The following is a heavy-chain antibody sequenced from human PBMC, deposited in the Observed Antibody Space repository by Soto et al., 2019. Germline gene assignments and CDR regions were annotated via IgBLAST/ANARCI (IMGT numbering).Heavy chain of an antibody. CDR2: IYYSGST. J-gene: IGHJ6*03. Sequence: PSETLSLTCTVSGGSISSSSYYWGWIRQPPGKGMEWIGSIYYSGSTYYNPSLKSRVTISVDTSKNQFSLKLSSVTAADTAVYYCARTPGPFYGSGSYYANYYYYYYMDVWGKGTTVTVSS. CDR1: GGSISSSSYY. D-gene: IGHD3-10*01. CDR3: ARTPGPFYGSGSYYANYYYYYYMDV. V-gene: IGHV4-39*01.